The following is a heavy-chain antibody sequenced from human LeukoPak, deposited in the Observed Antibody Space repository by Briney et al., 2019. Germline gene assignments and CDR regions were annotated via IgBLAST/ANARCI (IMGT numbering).Heavy chain of an antibody. CDR2: INHSGST. CDR3: ARTKSYGDQYYFDY. D-gene: IGHD4-17*01. J-gene: IGHJ4*02. CDR1: GGSFSGYY. V-gene: IGHV4-34*01. Sequence: SETLSLTCAVYGGSFSGYYWSWIRQPPGKGLKWIGEINHSGSTNYNPSLKSRVTISVDTSKNQFSLKLSSVTAVDTAVYYCARTKSYGDQYYFDYWGQGTLVTVSS.